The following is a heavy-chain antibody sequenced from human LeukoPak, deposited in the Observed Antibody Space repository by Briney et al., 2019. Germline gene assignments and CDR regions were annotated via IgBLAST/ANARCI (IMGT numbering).Heavy chain of an antibody. CDR3: ARRNGNYFDY. D-gene: IGHD1-1*01. CDR2: IFPGDSDA. CDR1: GYYLTSYW. J-gene: IGHJ4*02. Sequence: GESLKISCKGSGYYLTSYWIGWVRQMPGKGLDWMGIIFPGDSDARYSPSFQGQVTISVDRSISTAYLQWSSLKASDTAMYCCARRNGNYFDYWGQGTPVTVSS. V-gene: IGHV5-51*01.